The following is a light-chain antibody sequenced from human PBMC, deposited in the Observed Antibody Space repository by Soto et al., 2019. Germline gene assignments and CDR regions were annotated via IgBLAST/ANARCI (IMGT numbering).Light chain of an antibody. Sequence: TATIYVSPGGRAGNACRAGQTIYSNVAWYQQRPGQAPRLLIYRASTRATGVPARFSRSGSGTECTLTISGLQSEDCAVYYCQQYYNWPRTFGQGTRLEIK. CDR2: RAS. J-gene: IGKJ5*01. V-gene: IGKV3-15*01. CDR1: QTIYSN. CDR3: QQYYNWPRT.